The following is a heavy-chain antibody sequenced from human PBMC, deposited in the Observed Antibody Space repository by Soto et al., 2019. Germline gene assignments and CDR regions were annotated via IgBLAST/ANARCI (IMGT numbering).Heavy chain of an antibody. CDR3: SVVVAATDFQH. CDR1: VFSLSTSGVG. D-gene: IGHD2-15*01. CDR2: IYWDDDK. J-gene: IGHJ1*01. Sequence: SGPALVNPTQTLTLTFTFSVFSLSTSGVGVGWIRQPPGKALEWLALIYWDDDKRYSPSLKSRLTITKDTSKNQVVLTMTNMDPVDTATYYCSVVVAATDFQHWGQGTLVTVSS. V-gene: IGHV2-5*02.